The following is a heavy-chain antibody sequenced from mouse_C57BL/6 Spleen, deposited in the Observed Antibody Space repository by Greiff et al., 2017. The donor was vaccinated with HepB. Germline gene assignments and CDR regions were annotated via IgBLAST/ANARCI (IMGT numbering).Heavy chain of an antibody. Sequence: EVKLVESGGGLVQPGGSLKLSCAASGFTFSDYGMAWVRQAPRKGPEWVAFISNLAYSIYYADTVTGRFTISRENAKNTLYLEMSSLRSEDTAMYYCARAGSNYEAWFAYWGQGTLVTVSA. CDR2: ISNLAYSI. CDR1: GFTFSDYG. CDR3: ARAGSNYEAWFAY. D-gene: IGHD2-5*01. J-gene: IGHJ3*01. V-gene: IGHV5-15*01.